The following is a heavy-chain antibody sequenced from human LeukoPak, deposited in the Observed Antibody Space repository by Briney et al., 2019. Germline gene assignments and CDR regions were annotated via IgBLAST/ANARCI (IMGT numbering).Heavy chain of an antibody. Sequence: GGSLRLSCAASGFTVSSNYMSWVRQAPGKGLEWVANIKQDGSEKYYVDSVKGRFTVSRDNAKNSLYLQMNSLRAEDTAVYYCARDIGVGATTFDYWGQGTLVTVSS. CDR1: GFTVSSNY. CDR2: IKQDGSEK. CDR3: ARDIGVGATTFDY. J-gene: IGHJ4*02. D-gene: IGHD1-26*01. V-gene: IGHV3-7*01.